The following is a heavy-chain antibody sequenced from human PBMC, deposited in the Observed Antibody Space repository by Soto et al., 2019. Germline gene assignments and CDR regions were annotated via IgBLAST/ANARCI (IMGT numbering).Heavy chain of an antibody. V-gene: IGHV6-1*01. CDR3: ARGHAETMDV. CDR2: TYYRSKWNN. CDR1: GDSVSSNGAT. Sequence: SQTLSLTCAISGDSVSSNGATWNWIRQSPSRGLQWLGRTYYRSKWNNDYAVSVKSRITINPDASKNQFSLQLNSVTPEDTAIYYCARGHAETMDVWGQGTTVTVSS. J-gene: IGHJ6*02.